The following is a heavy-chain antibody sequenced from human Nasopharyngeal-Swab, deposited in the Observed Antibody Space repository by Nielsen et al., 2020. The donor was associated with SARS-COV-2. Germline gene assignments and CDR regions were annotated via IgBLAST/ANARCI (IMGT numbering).Heavy chain of an antibody. V-gene: IGHV4-31*03. CDR1: GGSISSGGYY. CDR2: IYYSGST. J-gene: IGHJ3*02. D-gene: IGHD3-22*01. Sequence: SETLSLTCTVSGGSISSGGYYWIWILQHPGKGLEWIGYIYYSGSTYYNPSLKSRVTISVDTSKNQFTLKLSSVTAADTAVYYCARARITMIVVVNAFDIWGQGTMVTVSS. CDR3: ARARITMIVVVNAFDI.